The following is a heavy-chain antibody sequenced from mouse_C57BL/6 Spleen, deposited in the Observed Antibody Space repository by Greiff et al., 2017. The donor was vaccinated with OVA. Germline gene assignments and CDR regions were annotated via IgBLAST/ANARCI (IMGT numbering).Heavy chain of an antibody. CDR3: VRDPLYYYGSWYFDV. CDR2: IRSKSSNYAT. V-gene: IGHV10-3*01. Sequence: EVQRVESGGGLVQPKGSLKLSCAASGFTFNTYAMHWVRQAPGKGLEWVARIRSKSSNYATYYADSVKDRFTISRDDSQSMLYLQMNNLKTEDTAMYYCVRDPLYYYGSWYFDVWGTGTTVTVSS. D-gene: IGHD1-1*01. CDR1: GFTFNTYA. J-gene: IGHJ1*03.